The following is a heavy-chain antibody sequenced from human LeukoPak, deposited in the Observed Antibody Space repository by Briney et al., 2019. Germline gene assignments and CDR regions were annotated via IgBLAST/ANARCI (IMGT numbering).Heavy chain of an antibody. CDR1: GGTFSSYA. CDR2: TIPIFGTA. V-gene: IGHV1-69*13. J-gene: IGHJ4*02. CDR3: ARDPLGASWDDYVWGSPQEGFDY. D-gene: IGHD3-16*01. Sequence: GASVKVSCKASGGTFSSYAISWVRQAPGQGLEWMGGTIPIFGTANYAQKFQGRVTITADESTSTAYMELSSLRSEDTAVYYCARDPLGASWDDYVWGSPQEGFDYWGQGTLVTVSS.